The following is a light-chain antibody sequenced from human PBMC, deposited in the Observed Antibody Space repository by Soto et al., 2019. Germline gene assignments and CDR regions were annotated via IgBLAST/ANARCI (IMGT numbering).Light chain of an antibody. CDR2: DVS. Sequence: QSVLTQPPSASGSPGQSVTISCTGTSSDVGGYNYVSWYQQHPGKAPKLMIYDVSKRPSGVPDRFSGSKSGNTASLTVSGLQAEDEADYYCSSYAGSNTYVFGSGTKVTV. CDR3: SSYAGSNTYV. V-gene: IGLV2-8*01. CDR1: SSDVGGYNY. J-gene: IGLJ1*01.